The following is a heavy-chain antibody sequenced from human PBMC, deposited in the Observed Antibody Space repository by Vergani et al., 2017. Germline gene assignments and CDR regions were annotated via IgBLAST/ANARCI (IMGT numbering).Heavy chain of an antibody. CDR1: GDSLTSDFFY. D-gene: IGHD2/OR15-2a*01. Sequence: QVQLQESGPGPVKPSQTLSLTCSVSGDSLTSDFFYWTWIRQPAGTRLEWIGRVHSSGSTHYNPSLEGRVSGSMDTAKNEFSLDLQSVTAADTAVYFCARGCASNRCPTRGTFEIWGRGTVVTVSS. CDR3: ARGCASNRCPTRGTFEI. CDR2: VHSSGST. J-gene: IGHJ3*02. V-gene: IGHV4-61*02.